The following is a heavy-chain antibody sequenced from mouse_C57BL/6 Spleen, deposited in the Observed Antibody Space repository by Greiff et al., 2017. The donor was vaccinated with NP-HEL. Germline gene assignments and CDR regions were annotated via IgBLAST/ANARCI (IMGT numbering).Heavy chain of an antibody. V-gene: IGHV3-5*01. CDR3: ARDGSYDGYFDY. CDR1: GISITTGNYR. D-gene: IGHD2-3*01. Sequence: EVKLVESGPGLVKPSQTVFLTCTVTGISITTGNYRWSWIRQFPGHKLEWIGYIYYSGTITYNPSLTSRTTITRDTPKNQFFLEMNSLTAEDTATYYCARDGSYDGYFDYWGQGTTLTVSS. J-gene: IGHJ2*01. CDR2: IYYSGTI.